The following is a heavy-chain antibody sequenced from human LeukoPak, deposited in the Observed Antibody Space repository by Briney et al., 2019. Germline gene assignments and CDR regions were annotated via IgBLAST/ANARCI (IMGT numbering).Heavy chain of an antibody. CDR2: IYYSGST. Sequence: PSETLSLTCTVSGGSISSYYWSWIRQPPGKGLEWIGYIYYSGSTNYNPSLKSRVTISVDTSKNQFSLKLSSVTAADTAVYYCASEGYDSKQYDYWGQGTLVTVSS. CDR3: ASEGYDSKQYDY. D-gene: IGHD3-22*01. V-gene: IGHV4-59*01. J-gene: IGHJ4*02. CDR1: GGSISSYY.